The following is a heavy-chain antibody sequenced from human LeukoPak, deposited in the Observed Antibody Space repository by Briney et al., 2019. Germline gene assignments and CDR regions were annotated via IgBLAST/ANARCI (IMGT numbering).Heavy chain of an antibody. CDR1: GGSISGNY. D-gene: IGHD6-6*01. J-gene: IGHJ5*02. V-gene: IGHV4-59*08. CDR3: ARKVRSSLYNWFDP. Sequence: PSETLSLTCTVSGGSISGNYWSWIRQPPGKTLEWIGSIYYSGSTSYNPSLKSRVTISVDTSKNQFSLNLNSVTAADTAVYYCARKVRSSLYNWFDPWGQGTLVTVSS. CDR2: IYYSGST.